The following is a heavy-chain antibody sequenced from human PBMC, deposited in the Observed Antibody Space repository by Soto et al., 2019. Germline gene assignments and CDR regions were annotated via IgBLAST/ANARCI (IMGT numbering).Heavy chain of an antibody. CDR3: ARDYGEYSSSSEFIYGMDV. D-gene: IGHD6-6*01. V-gene: IGHV3-33*01. Sequence: QVQLVESGGGVVQPGRSLRLSCAASGFTFSSYGMHWVRQAPGKGLEWVAVIWYDGSNKYYADSVKGRFTISRDNSKNTLYLQMNSLRAEDTAVYYCARDYGEYSSSSEFIYGMDVWGQGTTVTVSS. CDR2: IWYDGSNK. CDR1: GFTFSSYG. J-gene: IGHJ6*02.